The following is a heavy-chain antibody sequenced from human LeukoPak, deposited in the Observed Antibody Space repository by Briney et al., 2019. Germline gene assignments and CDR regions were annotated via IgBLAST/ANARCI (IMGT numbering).Heavy chain of an antibody. J-gene: IGHJ4*02. D-gene: IGHD3-16*02. CDR3: ARGSYVWGSYRAFDC. CDR2: ISAYNGNT. V-gene: IGHV1-18*01. CDR1: GYTFTSYG. Sequence: GASVTVSCKASGYTFTSYGISWVRQAPGQGLEWMGWISAYNGNTNYAQKLQGRVTMATDTSTSTAYMELRSLRSDDTAVYYCARGSYVWGSYRAFDCWGQGTLVTVSS.